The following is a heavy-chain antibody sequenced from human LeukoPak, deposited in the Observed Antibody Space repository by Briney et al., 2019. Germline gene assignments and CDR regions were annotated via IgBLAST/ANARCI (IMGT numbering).Heavy chain of an antibody. Sequence: GASVKLSCKASGYTFTDYYIHWVRQAPGQGLEWMGWINPSSGGTNFAQKFQGRVTMTRDTSISTAYMELSSLRSDDTAVYYCARRYCSSTNCYTPGFDPWGQGTLVTVSS. CDR1: GYTFTDYY. V-gene: IGHV1-2*02. CDR3: ARRYCSSTNCYTPGFDP. J-gene: IGHJ5*02. CDR2: INPSSGGT. D-gene: IGHD2-2*02.